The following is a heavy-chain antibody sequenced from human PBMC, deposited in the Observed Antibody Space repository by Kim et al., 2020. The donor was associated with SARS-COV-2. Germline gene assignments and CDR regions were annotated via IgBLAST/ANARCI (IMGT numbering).Heavy chain of an antibody. J-gene: IGHJ3*02. CDR3: ARGLNWNGAFDI. Sequence: SAQKFQGRVTITAEKSTSTAYMELSSLRSEDTAVYYCARGLNWNGAFDIWGQGTMVTVSS. D-gene: IGHD1-1*01. V-gene: IGHV1-69*04.